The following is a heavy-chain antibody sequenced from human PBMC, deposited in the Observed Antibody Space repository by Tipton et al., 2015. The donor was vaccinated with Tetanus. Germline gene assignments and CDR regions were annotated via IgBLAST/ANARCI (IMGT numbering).Heavy chain of an antibody. V-gene: IGHV1-18*01. Sequence: QSGAEVRKPGASVRVSCKASGYSFNSYAISWVRQAPGQGLEWVGWISTYNDETKYAEKFQGRVTLTKDARTNMAYMELRSLTSDDTAVYCCGGDCGVPQMVAVTVCYDHDAVAVWGQGTTGTVSS. CDR3: GGDCGVPQMVAVTVCYDHDAVAV. D-gene: IGHD2-8*01. CDR1: GYSFNSYA. CDR2: ISTYNDET. J-gene: IGHJ6*02.